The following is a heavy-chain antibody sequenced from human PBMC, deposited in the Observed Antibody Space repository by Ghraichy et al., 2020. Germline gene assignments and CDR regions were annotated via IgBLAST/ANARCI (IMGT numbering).Heavy chain of an antibody. J-gene: IGHJ6*02. D-gene: IGHD3-10*01. V-gene: IGHV4-34*01. CDR2: IHHSGST. CDR3: ARGRGLLKVRGASNLSYRAVVSSGMDV. Sequence: SETLSLTCAAYGGSLSDYYWTWIRQPPGKGLEWIGEIHHSGSTNYNPSLMSRVRISVDTSKNQFSLRLRSVTAADTAVYFCARGRGLLKVRGASNLSYRAVVSSGMDVWGQGTTVTVSS. CDR1: GGSLSDYY.